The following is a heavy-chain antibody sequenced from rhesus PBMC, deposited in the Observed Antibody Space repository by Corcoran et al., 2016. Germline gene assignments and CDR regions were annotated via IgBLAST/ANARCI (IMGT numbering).Heavy chain of an antibody. V-gene: IGHV4-160*01. D-gene: IGHD6-13*01. CDR1: GCSIRSNY. J-gene: IGHJ3*01. Sequence: QVQLQASGPGLVKPSETLSLTCAVSGCSIRSNYSSWMRQHPGKGPEWIGRISGSGGSTDYNPSLKSRVTISTDTSKNQFSLRLSSVTAADTAVYYCARGGYSSWGDDAFDFWGQGLRVTVSS. CDR2: ISGSGGST. CDR3: ARGGYSSWGDDAFDF.